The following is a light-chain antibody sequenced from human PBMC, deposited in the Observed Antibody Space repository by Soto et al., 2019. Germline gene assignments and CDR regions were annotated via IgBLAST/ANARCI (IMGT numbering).Light chain of an antibody. Sequence: QSVLTQPASVSGSPGQSITISCTGTSSDVGGYNYVSWYQQQPGKDPKLMIYDVSTRPSGVSNRFSGSKSGNTASLTISGLQAEDEADYYCSSYTSSSTPYVFGTGTKLTVL. CDR3: SSYTSSSTPYV. J-gene: IGLJ1*01. CDR1: SSDVGGYNY. V-gene: IGLV2-14*01. CDR2: DVS.